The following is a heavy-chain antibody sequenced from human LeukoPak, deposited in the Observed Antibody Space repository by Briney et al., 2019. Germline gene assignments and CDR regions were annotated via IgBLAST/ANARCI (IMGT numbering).Heavy chain of an antibody. CDR1: GFTFSSYS. CDR3: ASYYDSSGYFQTGLDY. D-gene: IGHD3-22*01. Sequence: GGSLRLSCAASGFTFSSYSMNWVRQAPGKGLEWVSSISSSSSYIYYADPAKGRFTISRDNAKNSLYLQMNSLRAEDTAVYYCASYYDSSGYFQTGLDYWGQGTLVTVSS. J-gene: IGHJ4*02. V-gene: IGHV3-21*01. CDR2: ISSSSSYI.